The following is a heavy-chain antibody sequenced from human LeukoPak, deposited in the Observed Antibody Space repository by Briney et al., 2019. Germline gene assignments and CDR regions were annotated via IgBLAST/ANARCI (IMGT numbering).Heavy chain of an antibody. Sequence: PSETLSLTCTVSGCSISSYYGSSGRQPPGKGLEWVGYIYYSRSNNYEPPLKRRVTISVATSKNQFSLTLTSVTAADTAVYYCARGSGYRYGYDAFDIWGQGTMVTVSS. CDR3: ARGSGYRYGYDAFDI. V-gene: IGHV4-59*01. CDR2: IYYSRSN. J-gene: IGHJ3*02. CDR1: GCSISSYY. D-gene: IGHD5-18*01.